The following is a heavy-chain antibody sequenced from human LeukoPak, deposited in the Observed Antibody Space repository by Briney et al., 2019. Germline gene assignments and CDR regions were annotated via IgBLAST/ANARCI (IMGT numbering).Heavy chain of an antibody. D-gene: IGHD5-12*01. CDR3: ARTRAYDSLPY. V-gene: IGHV1-18*01. CDR1: GYTFTSYG. CDR2: ISAYNGNT. Sequence: SVKVSCKASGYTFTSYGISWVRQAPGQGLEWMGWISAYNGNTNYAQKLQGRVTMTTDTSTSTAYMELRSLRSDDTALYYCARTRAYDSLPYWGQPTLGTVSS. J-gene: IGHJ4*02.